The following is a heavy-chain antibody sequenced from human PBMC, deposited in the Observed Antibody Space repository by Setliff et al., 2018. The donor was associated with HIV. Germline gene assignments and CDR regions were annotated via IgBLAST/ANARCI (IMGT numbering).Heavy chain of an antibody. D-gene: IGHD3-10*01. CDR2: IYTSGST. J-gene: IGHJ6*02. Sequence: SETLSLTCTVSGGSISNYYWSWIRQPPGKGLEWIGYIYTSGSTNYNPSLKSRVTISVDTSKNQFSLKLSPVTAADTAVYYWARTFGELKHYNYYYTIDVWGQGNTVTVAS. CDR1: GGSISNYY. V-gene: IGHV4-4*09. CDR3: ARTFGELKHYNYYYTIDV.